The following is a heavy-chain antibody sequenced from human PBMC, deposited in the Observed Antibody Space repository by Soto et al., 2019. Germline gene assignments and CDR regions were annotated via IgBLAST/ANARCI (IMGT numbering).Heavy chain of an antibody. CDR3: ARDRSNSPDYFDF. J-gene: IGHJ4*02. D-gene: IGHD6-6*01. CDR1: GGSIDNYEYY. Sequence: SETLSLTCTVSGGSIDNYEYYWTWIRQPPGKGLEWVGYIYYSGRTNYNPSLNSRLTISLDTFKNQFSLRLTSVSAADTAMYYCARDRSNSPDYFDFWGQGTLVTVSS. V-gene: IGHV4-30-4*01. CDR2: IYYSGRT.